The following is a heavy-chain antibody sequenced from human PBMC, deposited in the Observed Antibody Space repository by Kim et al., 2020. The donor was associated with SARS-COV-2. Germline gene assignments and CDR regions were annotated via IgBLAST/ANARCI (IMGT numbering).Heavy chain of an antibody. D-gene: IGHD3-16*01. CDR3: ARVMNTYGMDV. V-gene: IGHV4-34*01. Sequence: SETLSLTCAVYGGSFSGYYWSWIRQPPGKGLEWIGEINHSGSTNYNPSLKSRVTISVDTSKNQFSLKLSSVTAADTAVYYCARVMNTYGMDVWGQGTTVT. CDR1: GGSFSGYY. CDR2: INHSGST. J-gene: IGHJ6*02.